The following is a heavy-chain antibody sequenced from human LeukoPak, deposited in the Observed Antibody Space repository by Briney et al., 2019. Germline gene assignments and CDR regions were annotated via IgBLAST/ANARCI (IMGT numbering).Heavy chain of an antibody. CDR2: INPNSGGT. CDR1: GYTFTGYY. V-gene: IGHV1-2*02. Sequence: AASLTVSCTASGYTFTGYYMHWVRQAPGQGIEWMGWINPNSGGTNYAQKFQGRVTITRDTSISTAYMELSRLRSDDTAVYYCARDHCSGGSCYEFDYWGQGTLVTVSS. J-gene: IGHJ4*02. D-gene: IGHD2-15*01. CDR3: ARDHCSGGSCYEFDY.